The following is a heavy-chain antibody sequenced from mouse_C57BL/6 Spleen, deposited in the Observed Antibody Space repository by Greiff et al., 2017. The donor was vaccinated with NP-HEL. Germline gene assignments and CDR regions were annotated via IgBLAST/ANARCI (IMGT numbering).Heavy chain of an antibody. CDR1: GFPFSSYG. Sequence: EVQLVESGGDLVKPGGSLKLSCAASGFPFSSYGMSWVRQTPDKRLEWVATISSGGSYTYYPDSVKGRFTISRDNAKNTLYLQMSSLKSEDTAMYYCARETANFDYWGQGTTLSVSS. J-gene: IGHJ2*01. D-gene: IGHD4-1*01. CDR2: ISSGGSYT. CDR3: ARETANFDY. V-gene: IGHV5-6*01.